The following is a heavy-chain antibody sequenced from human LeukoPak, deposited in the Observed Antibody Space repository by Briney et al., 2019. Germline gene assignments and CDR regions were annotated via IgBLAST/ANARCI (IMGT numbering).Heavy chain of an antibody. J-gene: IGHJ4*02. V-gene: IGHV1-2*02. CDR3: AREGSYCVGGDCYSFDF. CDR2: MHAGNGNT. CDR1: GYRFTSHY. Sequence: EASVKVSCKASGYRFTSHYIHWVRQAPGQGPEWLGWMHAGNGNTRYPEKFEGRVTMTRDTSSNTAYMDLTSLRPDDTAVYYCAREGSYCVGGDCYSFDFWGQGTLVTVSS. D-gene: IGHD2-21*02.